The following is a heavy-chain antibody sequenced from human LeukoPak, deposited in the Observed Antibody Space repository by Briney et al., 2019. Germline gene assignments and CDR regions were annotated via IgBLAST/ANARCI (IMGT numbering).Heavy chain of an antibody. CDR2: IRYDGSNK. J-gene: IGHJ3*01. D-gene: IGHD3-10*01. CDR3: AKDRYYGSGSPPAA. CDR1: GFTFSSYG. Sequence: GGSLGLSCAASGFTFSSYGMHWVRQAPGKGLEWVAFIRYDGSNKYYADSVKGRFTISRDNSKNTLYLQMNSLRAEDTAVYYCAKDRYYGSGSPPAAWGQGTMVTVSS. V-gene: IGHV3-30*02.